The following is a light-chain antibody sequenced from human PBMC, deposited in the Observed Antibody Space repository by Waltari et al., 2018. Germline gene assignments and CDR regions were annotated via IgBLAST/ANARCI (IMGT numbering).Light chain of an antibody. CDR3: NSRTRSAFEWV. Sequence: SSDLTQGPAVSVALGQTVRITCQGDAVRSHYAIWYQQRPGQAPILVLYDRGKRPSGNSDRFSGSISGDTAYLTITGVRAEDEADYYCNSRTRSAFEWVFGGGTKLTVL. CDR1: AVRSHY. J-gene: IGLJ3*02. CDR2: DRG. V-gene: IGLV3-19*01.